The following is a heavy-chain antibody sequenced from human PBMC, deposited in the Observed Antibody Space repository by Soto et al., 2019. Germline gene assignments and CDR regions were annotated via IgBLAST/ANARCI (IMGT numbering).Heavy chain of an antibody. J-gene: IGHJ6*02. CDR2: ISAYNGDT. CDR3: ATTIGYSYYYYGMDV. V-gene: IGHV1-18*01. CDR1: GYTLTSYG. Sequence: QVQLVQSGAEVTKPGASVKVSCKASGYTLTSYGISWVRQVPGQGLEWMGWISAYNGDTNYAQSLQGRVTMTTDTSTTTAYMELRSLRSDDTAVYYCATTIGYSYYYYGMDVWGQGTTVTVSS. D-gene: IGHD5-12*01.